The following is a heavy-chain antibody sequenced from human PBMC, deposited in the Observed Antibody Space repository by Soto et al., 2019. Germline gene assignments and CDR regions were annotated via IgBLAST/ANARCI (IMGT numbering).Heavy chain of an antibody. V-gene: IGHV4-59*01. Sequence: QVQLQESGPGLVKPSETLSLTCTVSGGSISSYYWSWIRQPPGKGLEWIGYIYYSGSTNYNPSLKSRVNISVDTSKNQFSLKLSSVTAADTAVYYCARGVASGWSDAFDIWGQGTMVTVSS. CDR3: ARGVASGWSDAFDI. CDR1: GGSISSYY. CDR2: IYYSGST. J-gene: IGHJ3*02. D-gene: IGHD6-19*01.